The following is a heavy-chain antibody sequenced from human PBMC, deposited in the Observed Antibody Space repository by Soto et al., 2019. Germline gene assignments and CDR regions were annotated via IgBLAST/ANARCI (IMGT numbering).Heavy chain of an antibody. CDR1: GGTFSSYA. CDR3: ARVDCGGDCYYYYGMDV. J-gene: IGHJ6*02. Sequence: SVKFSCKASGGTFSSYAISCVRQAPGQGLEWMGGIIPIFCTANYAQKFQGRVTITADESTSTAYMELSSLRSEDTAVYYCARVDCGGDCYYYYGMDVWGQGTTVTVSS. CDR2: IIPIFCTA. V-gene: IGHV1-69*13. D-gene: IGHD2-21*02.